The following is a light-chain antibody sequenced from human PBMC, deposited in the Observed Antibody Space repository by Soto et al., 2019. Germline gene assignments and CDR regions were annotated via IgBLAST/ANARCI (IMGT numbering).Light chain of an antibody. CDR2: LNSDGSH. J-gene: IGLJ2*01. V-gene: IGLV4-69*01. CDR3: QTWGTGGVV. CDR1: SGHSSYT. Sequence: QPVLTQSPSASASLGASVKLTCTLTSGHSSYTIAWHQQQSEKGPRYLMKLNSDGSHSKGDGIPDRFSGSSSGAERYLTISSLQSEDEADYYCQTWGTGGVVFGGGTKVTVL.